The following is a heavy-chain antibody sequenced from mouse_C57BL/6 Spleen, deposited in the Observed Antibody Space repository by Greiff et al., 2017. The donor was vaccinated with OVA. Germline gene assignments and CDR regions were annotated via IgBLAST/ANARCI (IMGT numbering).Heavy chain of an antibody. CDR1: GYTFTSYT. Sequence: VQLQQSGAELARPGASVKMSCKASGYTFTSYTMHWVKQRPGQGLEWIGYINPSSGYTKYNQKFKDKATLTADKSSSTAYMQLSSLTSEDSAVYYCARWDYDGSTPDYWGQGTTLTVSS. V-gene: IGHV1-4*01. CDR2: INPSSGYT. CDR3: ARWDYDGSTPDY. D-gene: IGHD1-1*01. J-gene: IGHJ2*01.